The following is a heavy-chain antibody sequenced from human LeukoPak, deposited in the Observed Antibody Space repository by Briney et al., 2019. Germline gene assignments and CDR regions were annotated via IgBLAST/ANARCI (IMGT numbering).Heavy chain of an antibody. Sequence: SETLSLTCTVSGGSISSYYWSWIRQPAGKGLEWIGRIYTSGSTDYNPSLKSRVTLSLDTSKNQFSLKLSSVTAADTAVYYCARHAGDTAMVEYYFDYWGQGTLVTVSS. CDR1: GGSISSYY. CDR2: IYTSGST. V-gene: IGHV4-4*07. D-gene: IGHD5-18*01. J-gene: IGHJ4*02. CDR3: ARHAGDTAMVEYYFDY.